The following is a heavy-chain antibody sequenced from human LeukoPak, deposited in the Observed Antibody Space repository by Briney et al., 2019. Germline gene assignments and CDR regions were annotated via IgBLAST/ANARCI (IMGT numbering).Heavy chain of an antibody. CDR1: GYTFTSCY. CDR2: INPSGGST. D-gene: IGHD5-24*01. V-gene: IGHV1-46*01. J-gene: IGHJ4*02. CDR3: ARDPHGMYYFDY. Sequence: GASVKVSCKASGYTFTSCYMHWVRQAPGQGLEWMGIINPSGGSTSYAQKFQGRVTMTRDTSTSTVYMDLSSLRSEGTAMYYCARDPHGMYYFDYWGQGTLVTVSS.